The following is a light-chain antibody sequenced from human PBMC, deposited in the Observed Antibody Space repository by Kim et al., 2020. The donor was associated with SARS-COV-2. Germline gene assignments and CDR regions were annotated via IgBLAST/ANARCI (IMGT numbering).Light chain of an antibody. J-gene: IGLJ3*02. CDR2: SNK. V-gene: IGLV1-44*01. CDR1: SSNIGSNT. Sequence: GQRVTISCSGSSSNIGSNTVNWYQQLPGTAPKLLIYSNKQRPSGVPDRFSGSESGTSASLAISGLQSEDEADYYCAAWDDSLNGWVFGGGTQLTVL. CDR3: AAWDDSLNGWV.